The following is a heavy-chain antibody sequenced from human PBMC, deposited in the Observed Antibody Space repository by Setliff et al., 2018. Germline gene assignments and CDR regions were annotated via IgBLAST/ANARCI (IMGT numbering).Heavy chain of an antibody. CDR1: DGSLSTYY. CDR3: TRAYSGSHDY. CDR2: VYYSGTA. D-gene: IGHD1-26*01. V-gene: IGHV4-59*12. J-gene: IGHJ4*02. Sequence: PSETLSLTCTVSDGSLSTYYWSWIRQPPGKGLEFIGYVYYSGTANYSPSLRSRLTISVDTSKNQFSLRLTSVTAADTAIYYCTRAYSGSHDYWGQGTLVTVS.